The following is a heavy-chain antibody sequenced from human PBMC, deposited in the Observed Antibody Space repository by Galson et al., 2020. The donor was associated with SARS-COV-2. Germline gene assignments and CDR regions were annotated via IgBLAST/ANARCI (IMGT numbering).Heavy chain of an antibody. V-gene: IGHV3-48*01. Sequence: GGSLRLSCAASGFLFSDYDMNWVRQAPGKGLEWVSLITKSRSTTSYADSVRGRFTISRDNAKSSLYLQMNGLRAGDTAVYYWVGDRHGGAFDDWGRGTVVTVSS. CDR3: VGDRHGGAFDD. D-gene: IGHD2-15*01. CDR2: ITKSRSTT. J-gene: IGHJ4*02. CDR1: GFLFSDYD.